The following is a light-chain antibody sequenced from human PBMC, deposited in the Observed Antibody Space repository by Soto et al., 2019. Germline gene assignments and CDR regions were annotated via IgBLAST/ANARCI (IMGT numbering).Light chain of an antibody. Sequence: EIVMTQSPATLSVSPGERATLSCRASQSVSDNLAWYQQKPGQAPRPLIYGASSRATGTPDRFSGSGSGTDFTLIISRLEPEDFAVYYCQQYGSSELTFGGGTKVDIK. J-gene: IGKJ4*01. CDR1: QSVSDN. V-gene: IGKV3-20*01. CDR3: QQYGSSELT. CDR2: GAS.